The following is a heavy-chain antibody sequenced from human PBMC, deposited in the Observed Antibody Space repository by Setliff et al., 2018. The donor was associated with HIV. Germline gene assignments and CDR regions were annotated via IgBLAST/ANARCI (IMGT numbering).Heavy chain of an antibody. CDR3: ARRRAGGGNWIQSNWFDP. Sequence: ESLKISCKCSGYSFDTHWIGWVRQLPGKGLEWMGMIFPGDSDMKYSPSFQGGVKFSVDKSINTAYLQWVSLKASDTAIYYCARRRAGGGNWIQSNWFDPWGQGTLVTVSS. V-gene: IGHV5-51*01. D-gene: IGHD5-18*01. J-gene: IGHJ5*02. CDR1: GYSFDTHW. CDR2: IFPGDSDM.